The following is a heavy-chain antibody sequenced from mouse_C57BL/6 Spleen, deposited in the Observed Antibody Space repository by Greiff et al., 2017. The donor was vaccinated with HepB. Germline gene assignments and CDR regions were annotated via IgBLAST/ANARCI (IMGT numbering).Heavy chain of an antibody. CDR2: ISYSGST. D-gene: IGHD1-1*01. Sequence: DVKLQESGPGLAKPSQTLSLTCSVTGYSITSDYWNWIRKFPGNKLEYMGYISYSGSTYYNPSLKSRISITRDTSKNQYYLQLNSVTTEDTATYYCARFPLPSGSRYWYFDVWGTGTTVTVSS. CDR3: ARFPLPSGSRYWYFDV. CDR1: GYSITSDY. V-gene: IGHV3-8*01. J-gene: IGHJ1*03.